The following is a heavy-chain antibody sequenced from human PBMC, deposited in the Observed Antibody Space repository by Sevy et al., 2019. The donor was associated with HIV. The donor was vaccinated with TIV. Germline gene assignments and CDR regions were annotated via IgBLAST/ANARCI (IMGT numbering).Heavy chain of an antibody. V-gene: IGHV3-30*03. Sequence: GGSLRLSCAASGFTFSDYAMHWVRLAPGKGLEWVALMSYDGSNQYYADSVKGRFTISRDNSKNMLYLQMNSPRAEDTAVYYCARDRVTWYESSGFDAFDIWGQGTMVTVSS. CDR2: MSYDGSNQ. CDR3: ARDRVTWYESSGFDAFDI. CDR1: GFTFSDYA. J-gene: IGHJ3*02. D-gene: IGHD3-22*01.